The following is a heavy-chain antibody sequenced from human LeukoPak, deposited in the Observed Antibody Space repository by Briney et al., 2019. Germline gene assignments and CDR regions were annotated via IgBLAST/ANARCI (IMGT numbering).Heavy chain of an antibody. CDR1: GFTFSSYA. D-gene: IGHD6-13*01. Sequence: GGSLRLSCAASGFTFSSYAMHWVRQAPGKGPEWVAFIPFDGSNKYYADSVKGRFTISRDNSKNTLYLQMNSLRAEDTAVYYCAREADSSWYGTSFDYWGQGTLVTVSS. CDR3: AREADSSWYGTSFDY. J-gene: IGHJ4*02. V-gene: IGHV3-30*02. CDR2: IPFDGSNK.